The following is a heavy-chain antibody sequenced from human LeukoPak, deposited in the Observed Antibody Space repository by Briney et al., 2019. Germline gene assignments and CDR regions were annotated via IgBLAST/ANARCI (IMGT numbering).Heavy chain of an antibody. D-gene: IGHD6-19*01. J-gene: IGHJ4*02. CDR1: GFTFSSYE. CDR3: ARDEPGIAVDVGVY. Sequence: QPGGSLRLSCAASGFTFSSYEMNWVRQAPGKGLEWVSYISSGGRIKYYADSVKGRFTISRDNAKNSLYLQMNSLRAKDTAVYYCARDEPGIAVDVGVYWGQGTLVTVSS. V-gene: IGHV3-48*03. CDR2: ISSGGRIK.